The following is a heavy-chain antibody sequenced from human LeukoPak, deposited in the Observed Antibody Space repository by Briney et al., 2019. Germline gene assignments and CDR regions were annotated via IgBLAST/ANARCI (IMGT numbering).Heavy chain of an antibody. Sequence: PGGSLRLSCAASGFTFSSYWMHWVRQAPGKGLVWVSRINSDGSSTSYADSVKGRFTISRDNAKNTLYLQMNSLRAEDTAVYYCARSAADNYYYYYYMDVWGKGTTVTVSS. J-gene: IGHJ6*03. CDR3: ARSAADNYYYYYYMDV. CDR2: INSDGSST. D-gene: IGHD6-13*01. V-gene: IGHV3-74*01. CDR1: GFTFSSYW.